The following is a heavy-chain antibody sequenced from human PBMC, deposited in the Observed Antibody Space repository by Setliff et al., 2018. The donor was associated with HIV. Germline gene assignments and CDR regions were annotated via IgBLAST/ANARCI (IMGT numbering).Heavy chain of an antibody. Sequence: GVSVKVSCKASGYTFSSYGFSWVRQAPGQGLEWMGRINPNSGDTNYAQKFQGRVTMTRDTSISTAHMELSRLRSDDTAVYYCATKVHCTNGVCLDAFDTWGQGTMVTVSS. CDR3: ATKVHCTNGVCLDAFDT. CDR2: INPNSGDT. CDR1: GYTFSSYG. D-gene: IGHD2-8*01. V-gene: IGHV1-2*06. J-gene: IGHJ3*02.